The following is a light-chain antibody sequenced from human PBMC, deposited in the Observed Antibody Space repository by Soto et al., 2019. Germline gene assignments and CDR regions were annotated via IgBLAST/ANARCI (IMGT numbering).Light chain of an antibody. Sequence: QTVVTQPPSASASLGASVTLTCTLSSGYSNEKVNWYQQRPGKGPRFVMRVGAGGIVGSKGDGIPDRFSVLASGLNRYLTIKNIQEEDEGEYHCGADHLSGSTYVAIFGGGTKLTVL. CDR3: GADHLSGSTYVAI. V-gene: IGLV9-49*01. CDR1: SGYSNEK. J-gene: IGLJ2*01. CDR2: VGAGGIVG.